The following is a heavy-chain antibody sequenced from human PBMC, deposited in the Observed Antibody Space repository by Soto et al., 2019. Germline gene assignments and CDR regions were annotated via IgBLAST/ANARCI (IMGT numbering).Heavy chain of an antibody. J-gene: IGHJ6*02. V-gene: IGHV3-33*01. CDR2: IWYDGSNK. CDR1: GFTFSSYG. Sequence: GGSLRLSCAASGFTFSSYGMHWVRQAPGKGLEWVAVIWYDGSNKYYADSVKGRFTISRDNSKNTLYLQMNSLRAEDTAVYYCARGGDIVATILSYYYYYGMDVWGQGTTVTVSS. CDR3: ARGGDIVATILSYYYYYGMDV. D-gene: IGHD5-12*01.